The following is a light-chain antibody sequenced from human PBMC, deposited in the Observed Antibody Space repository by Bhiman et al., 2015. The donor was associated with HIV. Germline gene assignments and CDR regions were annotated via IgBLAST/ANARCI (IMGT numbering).Light chain of an antibody. J-gene: IGLJ2*01. CDR2: DNH. CDR1: SSNIGNNY. V-gene: IGLV1-51*01. CDR3: GTWDSSLSAVV. Sequence: QSLLTQPPSVSAAPGQKVTISCSGSSSNIGNNYVSWYQQLPGTAPKLLIYDNHKRPSGIPDRFSGSKSGTSATLGITGLQTGDEADYYCGTWDSSLSAVVFGGGTKLTVL.